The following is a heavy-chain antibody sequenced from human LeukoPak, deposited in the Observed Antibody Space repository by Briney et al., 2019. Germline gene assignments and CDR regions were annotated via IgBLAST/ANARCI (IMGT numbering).Heavy chain of an antibody. V-gene: IGHV4-39*02. CDR1: GDSISSSSYY. Sequence: SEALSLTCNVPGDSISSSSYYWSWIRVPPGKGLEWIGSIYYAGSTYYNPSLKSGVTLSVDTSTNHFSLNIKSVTAADTAMYYCARGRRIVVLPGRGYFDLWGRGTLVTVSS. D-gene: IGHD4/OR15-4a*01. CDR3: ARGRRIVVLPGRGYFDL. J-gene: IGHJ2*01. CDR2: IYYAGST.